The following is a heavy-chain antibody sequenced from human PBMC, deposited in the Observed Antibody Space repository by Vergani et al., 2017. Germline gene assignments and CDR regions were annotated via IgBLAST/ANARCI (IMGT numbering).Heavy chain of an antibody. Sequence: EVQLVESGGGLVQPGGSLRLSCAASGFTFSSYWMHWVRQAPGKGLVWVSRINSDGSSTSYADSVKGRFTISRDNAKNSLYLQMNSLRAEDTAVYYCAREFAAGSSTASYYYYGMDVWGQGTTVTVSS. D-gene: IGHD2-2*01. CDR2: INSDGSST. J-gene: IGHJ6*02. CDR1: GFTFSSYW. CDR3: AREFAAGSSTASYYYYGMDV. V-gene: IGHV3-74*01.